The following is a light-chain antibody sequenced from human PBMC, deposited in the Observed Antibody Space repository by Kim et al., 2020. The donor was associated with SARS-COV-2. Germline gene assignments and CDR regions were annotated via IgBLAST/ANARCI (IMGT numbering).Light chain of an antibody. Sequence: SAAIGDRVTITCQASQDIDVHLNWYQQRPRKAPKLPMYDVSSLYTGVPLRFTGDGVGTHFTLTITNLQPEDIATYYCQQYDEVPRTFGQGTKLEI. V-gene: IGKV1-33*01. J-gene: IGKJ2*02. CDR1: QDIDVH. CDR2: DVS. CDR3: QQYDEVPRT.